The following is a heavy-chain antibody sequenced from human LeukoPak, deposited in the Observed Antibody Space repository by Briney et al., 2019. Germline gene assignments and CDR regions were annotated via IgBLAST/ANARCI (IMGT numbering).Heavy chain of an antibody. D-gene: IGHD4-17*01. V-gene: IGHV3-33*06. CDR1: GFTFSNYG. CDR2: IWYDGSNK. CDR3: AKDAYGDLLINWYFDL. J-gene: IGHJ2*01. Sequence: GGSLRLSCVASGFTFSNYGMHWVRQAPGKGLEWVAVIWYDGSNKDYADSVKGRFTISRDNSKNTLHLRMNSLRAEDTAVYYCAKDAYGDLLINWYFDLWGRGSLVTVSS.